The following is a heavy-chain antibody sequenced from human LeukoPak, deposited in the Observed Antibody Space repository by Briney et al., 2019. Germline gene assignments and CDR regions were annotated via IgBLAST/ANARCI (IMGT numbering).Heavy chain of an antibody. CDR1: GYTFTSYA. V-gene: IGHV7-4-1*02. CDR3: ARKRGYSYGYWVGRIMDV. CDR2: INTGTGNP. D-gene: IGHD5-18*01. J-gene: IGHJ6*03. Sequence: ASVKVSCKTSGYTFTSYAMNWVRQAPGQGLEFMGWINTGTGNPTYAQGFTGRFVFSLDTSVSTAYLQISSLKAEDTAVYYCARKRGYSYGYWVGRIMDVWGKGTTVTVSS.